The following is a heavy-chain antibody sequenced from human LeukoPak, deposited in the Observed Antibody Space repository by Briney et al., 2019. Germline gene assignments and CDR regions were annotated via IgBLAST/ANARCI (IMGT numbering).Heavy chain of an antibody. Sequence: ASVKVSCKASGYTFTSYGINWVRQATGQGLEWMVWMNPNSGNTGYAQKFQGRVTITRNTSISTAYMELSSLRTEDTAVYYYARGRTRSSTSCLGYWGQGTLVTVSS. J-gene: IGHJ4*02. D-gene: IGHD2-2*01. CDR3: ARGRTRSSTSCLGY. CDR1: GYTFTSYG. CDR2: MNPNSGNT. V-gene: IGHV1-8*03.